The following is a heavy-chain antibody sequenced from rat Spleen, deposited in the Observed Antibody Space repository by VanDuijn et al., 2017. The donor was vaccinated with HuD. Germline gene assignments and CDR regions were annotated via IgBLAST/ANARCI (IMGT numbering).Heavy chain of an antibody. V-gene: IGHV5-31*01. J-gene: IGHJ1*01. Sequence: EVQLVESGGGLVQPGRSLKLSCVASGFTFNNYWMTWIRQAPGKGLEWVASITNTGRSTYYPDSVRGRFAISRDTAENTLYLQMSSLRSEDTATYYCTRDMTYFGNNWYFDFWGPGTMVTVSS. D-gene: IGHD1-9*01. CDR1: GFTFNNYW. CDR2: ITNTGRST. CDR3: TRDMTYFGNNWYFDF.